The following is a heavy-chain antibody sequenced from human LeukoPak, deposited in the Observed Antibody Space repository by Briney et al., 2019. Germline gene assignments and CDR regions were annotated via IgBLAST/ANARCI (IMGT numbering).Heavy chain of an antibody. V-gene: IGHV3-33*01. J-gene: IGHJ6*02. Sequence: GGSLRLSCAASGFTFSAYGLHWVRQAPGKGLDWVASVWFDGGNDNYADSVKGRFTISRDNSKNTLFLQMESLRVEDTAVYYCARAQSVASAYYGMEVWGQGTTVTVSS. D-gene: IGHD5-12*01. CDR2: VWFDGGND. CDR3: ARAQSVASAYYGMEV. CDR1: GFTFSAYG.